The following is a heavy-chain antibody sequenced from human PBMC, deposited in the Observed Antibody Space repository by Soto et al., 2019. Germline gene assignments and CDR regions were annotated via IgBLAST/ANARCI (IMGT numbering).Heavy chain of an antibody. V-gene: IGHV1-8*01. CDR3: ARFKDYYYGMDV. CDR2: MNTNSGYT. J-gene: IGHJ6*02. CDR1: GYTFTSYD. Sequence: QVQLVQSGAEVKKPGASVKVSCKASGYTFTSYDIHWVRQATGHGLEWMGWMNTNSGYTDYAQKFHGRLTVTRDTSISTVYMELISLTSEDTAVYYCARFKDYYYGMDVWGQGTTVAVSS.